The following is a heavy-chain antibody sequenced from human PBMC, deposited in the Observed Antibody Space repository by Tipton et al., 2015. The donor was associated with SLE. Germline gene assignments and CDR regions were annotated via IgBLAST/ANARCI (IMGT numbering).Heavy chain of an antibody. CDR3: ARAGDSRGPDAFDI. D-gene: IGHD3-22*01. J-gene: IGHJ3*02. CDR1: GYAFTSYY. CDR2: ISAYNGNT. Sequence: QLVQSGVEVKKPGASVKVSCKASGYAFTSYYISWVRQAPGQGLEWMGWISAYNGNTNYAQKVQDRVTMTTDASTSTAYMELRSLRSDDTAVYYCARAGDSRGPDAFDIWGQGTMVTVSS. V-gene: IGHV1-18*01.